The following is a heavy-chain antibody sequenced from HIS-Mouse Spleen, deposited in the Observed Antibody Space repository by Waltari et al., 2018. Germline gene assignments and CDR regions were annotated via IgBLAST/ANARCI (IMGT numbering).Heavy chain of an antibody. CDR3: ARFRLRPTYYFDY. CDR2: IYHSGRT. J-gene: IGHJ4*02. V-gene: IGHV4-30-2*01. D-gene: IGHD2-21*01. Sequence: QLQLQESGSGLVKPSQTLSLTCAVSGGSISRGGYSWSWIRQPPGQGLEWIGYIYHSGRTYYNPSLKSRVTISVDRSKNQFSLKLSSVTAADTAVYYCARFRLRPTYYFDYWGQGTLVTVSS. CDR1: GGSISRGGYS.